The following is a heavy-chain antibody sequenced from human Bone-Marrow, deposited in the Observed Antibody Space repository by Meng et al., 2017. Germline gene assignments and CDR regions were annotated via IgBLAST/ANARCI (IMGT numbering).Heavy chain of an antibody. CDR1: GYTFNAYY. J-gene: IGHJ4*02. CDR2: IIPIFGTA. D-gene: IGHD5-24*01. CDR3: ARDGNGRWLRI. V-gene: IGHV1-69*05. Sequence: QVEPGQFGAEVKKPGASVKVSCKPSGYTFNAYYIHWVRQAPGQGLEWMGGIIPIFGTANYAQKFQGRVTITTDESTSTAYMELSSLRSEDTAVYYCARDGNGRWLRIWGQGTLVTVFS.